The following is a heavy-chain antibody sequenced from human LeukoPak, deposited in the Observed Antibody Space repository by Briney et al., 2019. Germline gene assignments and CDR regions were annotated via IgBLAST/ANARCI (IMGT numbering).Heavy chain of an antibody. J-gene: IGHJ4*02. D-gene: IGHD3-16*01. CDR1: GLTFTSSA. CDR3: AAGGGRGSDFDY. V-gene: IGHV1-58*02. Sequence: SVKVSCKASGLTFTSSAMQWVRQARGQRLEWIGWIVVGSGNTNYAQKFQERVTITRDMSTSTAYMELSSLRSEDTAVYYRAAGGGRGSDFDYWGQGTLVTVSS. CDR2: IVVGSGNT.